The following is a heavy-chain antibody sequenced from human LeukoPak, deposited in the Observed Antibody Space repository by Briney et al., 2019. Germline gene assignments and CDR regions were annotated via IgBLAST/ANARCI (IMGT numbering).Heavy chain of an antibody. CDR1: GFTFSSYW. D-gene: IGHD2-2*01. CDR2: IKQDGSEK. Sequence: GGSLRLSCPASGFTFSSYWMSWVRQAPGKGLEWVANIKQDGSEKYYVDSVKGRFTISRDNAKNSLYLQMNSLRAEDTAVYYCARGGSFCSSTRCYDTLGYFDLWGRGTLVTVSS. CDR3: ARGGSFCSSTRCYDTLGYFDL. V-gene: IGHV3-7*01. J-gene: IGHJ2*01.